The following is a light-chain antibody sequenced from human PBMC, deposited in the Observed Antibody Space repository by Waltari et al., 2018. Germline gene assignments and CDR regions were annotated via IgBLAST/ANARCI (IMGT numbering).Light chain of an antibody. V-gene: IGKV2-30*01. CDR1: QSLLYSDGNTY. J-gene: IGKJ1*01. CDR3: MQGSHRPRT. Sequence: DVVMTQSPLSLPVTLGQPASISCRSSQSLLYSDGNTYLSWFHQRPGQSPRRLIYKVSNRDSGVPDRFSGSGSGTDFTLKSSRVEAEDVGVYYCMQGSHRPRTFGQGTKVEIK. CDR2: KVS.